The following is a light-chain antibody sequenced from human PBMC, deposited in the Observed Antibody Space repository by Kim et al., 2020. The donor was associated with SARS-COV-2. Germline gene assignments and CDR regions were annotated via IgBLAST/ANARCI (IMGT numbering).Light chain of an antibody. CDR2: DVT. V-gene: IGLV2-14*03. CDR3: SSSRSNTPVV. Sequence: QSALTQPASVSGSPGQSITIPCTGTNSDVGGYNYVSWYQQYPGKVPKLILYDVTERPSGVSNRFSGSKSGNTASLTISGLQTEDEADYYCSSSRSNTPVVFGGGTQLTVL. J-gene: IGLJ2*01. CDR1: NSDVGGYNY.